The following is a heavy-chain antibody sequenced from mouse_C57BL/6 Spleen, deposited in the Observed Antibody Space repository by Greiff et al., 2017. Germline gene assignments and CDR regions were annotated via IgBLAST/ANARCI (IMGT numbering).Heavy chain of an antibody. J-gene: IGHJ2*01. CDR2: IWSGGSK. V-gene: IGHV2-2*01. Sequence: VHLVESGPGLVQPSQSLSITCTVSGFSLTSYGVHWVRQSPGKGLEWLGVIWSGGSKDYNAAFISRLSISKDNSKSQVFFKMNSLQADDTAIYYCARNVLREYYFDYWGQGTTLTVSS. CDR1: GFSLTSYG. CDR3: ARNVLREYYFDY. D-gene: IGHD1-1*01.